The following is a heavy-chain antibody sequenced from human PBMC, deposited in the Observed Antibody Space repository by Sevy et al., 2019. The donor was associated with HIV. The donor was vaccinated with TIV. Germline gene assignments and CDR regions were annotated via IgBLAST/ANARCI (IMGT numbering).Heavy chain of an antibody. Sequence: GGSLRLSCAASGFTFSNAWMSWVRQAPGKGLEWVGRIKGKIYDGTVDYAAPVKGRFSISRDDSKNTLYLQMNSLKTEDTAVYYCTTASWSQEDYYNYRGQGTLVTVSS. D-gene: IGHD6-13*01. CDR1: GFTFSNAW. J-gene: IGHJ4*02. CDR3: TTASWSQEDYYNY. CDR2: IKGKIYDGTV. V-gene: IGHV3-15*01.